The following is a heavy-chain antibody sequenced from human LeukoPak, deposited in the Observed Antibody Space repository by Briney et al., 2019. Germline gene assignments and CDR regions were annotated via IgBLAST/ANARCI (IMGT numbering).Heavy chain of an antibody. D-gene: IGHD3-22*01. Sequence: GGSLRLSCVASGLTVSGNCISWVRQAPGKGLEWVSVISESGGETYHADSVKGRFTISRDTSKSTLYLQLNSLRAEDTAIYYCAKGIDSTGYYPFDYWGQGTLVTVSS. V-gene: IGHV3-23*01. CDR1: GLTVSGNC. J-gene: IGHJ4*02. CDR3: AKGIDSTGYYPFDY. CDR2: ISESGGET.